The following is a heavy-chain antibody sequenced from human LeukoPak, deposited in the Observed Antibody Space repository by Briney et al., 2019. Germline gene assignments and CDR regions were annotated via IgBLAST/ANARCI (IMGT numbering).Heavy chain of an antibody. V-gene: IGHV1-2*02. J-gene: IGHJ6*03. CDR1: GYTFTGYY. Sequence: ASVKVSCKASGYTFTGYYMHWVRQAPGQGLEWMGWINPNSGGTNYAQKFQGRVTMTRDTSISTVYMELSRLRSDDTAVFYCASHCSSTSCYKSYYMDVWGKGTTVTVSS. D-gene: IGHD2-2*02. CDR3: ASHCSSTSCYKSYYMDV. CDR2: INPNSGGT.